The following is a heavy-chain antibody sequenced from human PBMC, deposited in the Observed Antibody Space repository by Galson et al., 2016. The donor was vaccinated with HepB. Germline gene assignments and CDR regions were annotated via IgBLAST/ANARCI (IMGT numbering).Heavy chain of an antibody. V-gene: IGHV4-39*07. D-gene: IGHD2-15*01. CDR1: AGSISSSSYY. Sequence: SETLSLTCTVSAGSISSSSYYWGWIRQPPGKGLEWIGNMYHSGSTYYNPSLKSRVSISLDTSKNQFSLKLSSVTAADTAVYYCASEWSSFEFWGQGILVTVSS. CDR2: MYHSGST. J-gene: IGHJ4*02. CDR3: ASEWSSFEF.